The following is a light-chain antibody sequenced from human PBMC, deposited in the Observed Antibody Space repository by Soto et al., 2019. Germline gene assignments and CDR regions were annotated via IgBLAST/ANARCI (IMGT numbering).Light chain of an antibody. Sequence: EIVMTQSPATLSVSPGERATLSCWASQNVGTNLAWYQQKPGQAPRLLIYGASARATGLPARFSGSGSGTEFTLTISSLQSEDFAVYYCQHYNNWPPMYTFGQGTKLEIK. V-gene: IGKV3-15*01. CDR3: QHYNNWPPMYT. CDR2: GAS. CDR1: QNVGTN. J-gene: IGKJ2*01.